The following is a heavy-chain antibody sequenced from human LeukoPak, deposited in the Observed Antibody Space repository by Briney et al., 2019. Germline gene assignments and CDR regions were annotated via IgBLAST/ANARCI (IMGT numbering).Heavy chain of an antibody. CDR1: GGSFSGYY. J-gene: IGHJ4*02. Sequence: SETLSLTCAVYGGSFSGYYWSWIRQPPGKGLEWIGEINRSGSTNYNPSLKSRVTISVDTSKNQFSLKLSSVTAADTAVYYCARGRMGIFGVVPLVYWGQGTLVTVSS. CDR3: ARGRMGIFGVVPLVY. CDR2: INRSGST. D-gene: IGHD3-3*01. V-gene: IGHV4-34*01.